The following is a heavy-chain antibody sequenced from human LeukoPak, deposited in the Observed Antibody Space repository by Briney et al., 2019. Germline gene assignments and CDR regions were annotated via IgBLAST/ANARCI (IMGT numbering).Heavy chain of an antibody. J-gene: IGHJ2*01. CDR3: GRRTSYDTLTGYIYWYFDL. V-gene: IGHV1-69*05. CDR1: GGTFSSYA. CDR2: IIPIFGTA. D-gene: IGHD3-9*01. Sequence: SVKVSCKASGGTFSSYAISWVRQAPGQGLEWMGGIIPIFGTANYAQKFQGRVTITTDESTSTAYMELSSLRSEDTAVYFCGRRTSYDTLTGYIYWYFDLWGRGTLVTVSS.